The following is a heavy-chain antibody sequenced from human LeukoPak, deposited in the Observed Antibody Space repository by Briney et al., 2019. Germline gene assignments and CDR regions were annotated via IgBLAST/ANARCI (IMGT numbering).Heavy chain of an antibody. CDR3: ARDRYYYDSSGYYYFDY. V-gene: IGHV4-61*09. J-gene: IGHJ4*02. CDR2: IHTSGST. Sequence: SETLSLTCTGSGGSIISGRYYWRWLRQPAGRGLEGLGHIHTSGSTNYNPSLKRRVTMSVDTSKNQFSLKLSSVTAADTAVYYCARDRYYYDSSGYYYFDYWGQGTLVTVSS. D-gene: IGHD3-22*01. CDR1: GGSIISGRYY.